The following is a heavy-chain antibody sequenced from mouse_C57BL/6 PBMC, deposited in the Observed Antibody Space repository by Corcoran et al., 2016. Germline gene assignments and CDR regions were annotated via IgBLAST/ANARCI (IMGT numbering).Heavy chain of an antibody. D-gene: IGHD2-3*01. CDR2: IYTDTGEP. V-gene: IGHV9-1*01. CDR3: VRLEESSMMVRYTMDY. CDR1: GYPFSSYP. Sequence: QIQLAQPVPELNKPGEPVKISCLASGYPFSSYPFHWVYQVPGKGFKWMGMIYTDTGEPTYADEFKGRFAFSLESSASTAYLQINNLKNEDTATFFCVRLEESSMMVRYTMDYWGQGTSVTVSS. J-gene: IGHJ4*01.